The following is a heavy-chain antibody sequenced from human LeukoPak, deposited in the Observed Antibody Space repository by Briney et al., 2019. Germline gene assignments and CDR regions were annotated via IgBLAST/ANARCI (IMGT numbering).Heavy chain of an antibody. CDR1: GYTFTSYY. Sequence: ASVKVSCKASGYTFTSYYMHWVRQAPGQGLEWMGIINPSGGSTSYAQKFQGRATMTRDTSTSTVYMELSSLRSEDTAVYYCARKLYGDYDAFDIWGQGTMVTVSS. J-gene: IGHJ3*02. D-gene: IGHD4-17*01. CDR2: INPSGGST. CDR3: ARKLYGDYDAFDI. V-gene: IGHV1-46*01.